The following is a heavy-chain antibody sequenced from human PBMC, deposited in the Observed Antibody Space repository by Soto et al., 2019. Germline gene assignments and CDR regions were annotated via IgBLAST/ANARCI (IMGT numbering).Heavy chain of an antibody. CDR2: IYYSGST. J-gene: IGHJ3*02. Sequence: SETLSLTCTVSGGSISSYYWSWIRQPPGKGLEWIGYIYYSGSTNYNPSLKSRVTISVDTSKNQFSLKLSSVTAADTAVYYCAISERREESCVAFDIWGQGTMVTVSS. CDR1: GGSISSYY. V-gene: IGHV4-59*01. CDR3: AISERREESCVAFDI.